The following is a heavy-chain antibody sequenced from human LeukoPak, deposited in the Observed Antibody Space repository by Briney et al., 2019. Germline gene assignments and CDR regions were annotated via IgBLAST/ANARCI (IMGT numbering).Heavy chain of an antibody. J-gene: IGHJ4*02. CDR1: GFTFSSYY. Sequence: PGGSLRLSCAASGFTFSSYYMNWVRQAPGRGLEWVSSISSTSSYIYYADSVKGRFTISGDNADNSLYLQMNSLRAEDTAVYYCARGYSSGWSAFDYWGQGTLVTVSS. CDR3: ARGYSSGWSAFDY. D-gene: IGHD6-19*01. CDR2: ISSTSSYI. V-gene: IGHV3-21*01.